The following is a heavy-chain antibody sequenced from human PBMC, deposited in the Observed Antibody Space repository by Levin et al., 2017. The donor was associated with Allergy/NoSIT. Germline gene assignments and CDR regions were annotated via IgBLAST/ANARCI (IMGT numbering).Heavy chain of an antibody. J-gene: IGHJ6*02. CDR1: GFTFSNAW. D-gene: IGHD3-10*01. V-gene: IGHV3-15*01. Sequence: GESLKISCAASGFTFSNAWMTWVRQAPGRGLEWVGRIKIKTDGGSTDYAAPVKGRFTISRDDSKNTLYLQMNSLKTEDTAVYYCTTGGYYGSGSYYNGDFYYYAMDGWGQGTTVTVSS. CDR2: IKIKTDGGST. CDR3: TTGGYYGSGSYYNGDFYYYAMDG.